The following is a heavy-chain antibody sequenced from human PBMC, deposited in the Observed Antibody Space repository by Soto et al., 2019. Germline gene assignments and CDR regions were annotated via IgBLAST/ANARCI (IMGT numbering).Heavy chain of an antibody. CDR1: GGSIDYYR. Sequence: SETLSLTCTVSGGSIDYYRWSWIRQPPGKGLEWIGDISDSGSTNYNLSLRSRVTILVDTSKNQFSLKLNSVTAADTAVYYCARDSTSWFPYYGIDVWGQGTTVTVSS. CDR2: ISDSGST. J-gene: IGHJ6*02. CDR3: ARDSTSWFPYYGIDV. V-gene: IGHV4-59*01. D-gene: IGHD6-13*01.